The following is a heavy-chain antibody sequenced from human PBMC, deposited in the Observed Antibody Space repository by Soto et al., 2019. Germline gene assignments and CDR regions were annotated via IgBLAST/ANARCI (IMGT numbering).Heavy chain of an antibody. CDR3: ARFMIVVVDDAFDI. V-gene: IGHV3-30*14. J-gene: IGHJ3*02. D-gene: IGHD3-22*01. CDR2: ISYDGKTK. Sequence: PGGSLRLSCAASGFTFNSDAMHWVRQAPGKGLEWVAFISYDGKTKYYADSVKGRFTISRDNSKNTLYLQMNSLRAEDTAVYYCARFMIVVVDDAFDIWGQGTMVTVSS. CDR1: GFTFNSDA.